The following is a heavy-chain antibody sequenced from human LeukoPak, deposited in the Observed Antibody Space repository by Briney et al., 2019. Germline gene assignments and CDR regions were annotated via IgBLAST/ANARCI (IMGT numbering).Heavy chain of an antibody. Sequence: GASVKVSCKASGYTFTGYYMHWVRQAPGQGLEWMGWINPSSGRTNFAQKFQGRVTMTNDTSISTAQMQVDSLRSDDTAFYYFSRVSPYGCSSTRCLVLGVRGQGTMVTVSS. D-gene: IGHD2-2*01. CDR2: INPSSGRT. J-gene: IGHJ3*01. CDR3: SRVSPYGCSSTRCLVLGV. CDR1: GYTFTGYY. V-gene: IGHV1-2*02.